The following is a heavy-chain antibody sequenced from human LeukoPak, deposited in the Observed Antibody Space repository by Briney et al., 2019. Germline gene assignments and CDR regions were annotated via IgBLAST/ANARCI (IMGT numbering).Heavy chain of an antibody. CDR2: VNHSGST. Sequence: SETLSLTCAVYGGSFSGYYWSWIRQPPGKGLEWIGDVNHSGSTNYNPSLKSRVTISVDTSKNQFSLKMTSVNAADTGVYYCARQRGYYFDYWGQGILVTVSS. D-gene: IGHD3-10*01. V-gene: IGHV4-34*01. J-gene: IGHJ4*02. CDR1: GGSFSGYY. CDR3: ARQRGYYFDY.